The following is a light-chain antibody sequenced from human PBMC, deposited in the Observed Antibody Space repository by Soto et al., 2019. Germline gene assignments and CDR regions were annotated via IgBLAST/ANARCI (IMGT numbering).Light chain of an antibody. V-gene: IGLV1-40*01. CDR2: GNS. J-gene: IGLJ2*01. Sequence: QSVLTQPPSVSGAPGQRVTISCTGSSSNIGADYDVHWYQQLPGTAPKLLIYGNSNRPSGVPDRFSGSKSGTSASLAITGLQAEDEADYYCQSYDSSLSGLYVVFGGGTKLTVL. CDR1: SSNIGADYD. CDR3: QSYDSSLSGLYVV.